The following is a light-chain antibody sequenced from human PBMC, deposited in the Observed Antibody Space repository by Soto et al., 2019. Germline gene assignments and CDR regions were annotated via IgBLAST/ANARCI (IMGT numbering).Light chain of an antibody. CDR2: GAS. CDR3: QQYGSSPLT. CDR1: QSVSRDY. Sequence: EIVLTQSPGTLSLSPGERATLSCRASQSVSRDYLAWYQQKPGQAPRFLIYGASNRATGIPDRFSGSGSGTDFTLTISRLEPEDFAVYDCQQYGSSPLTFGRGTKVEIK. J-gene: IGKJ1*01. V-gene: IGKV3-20*01.